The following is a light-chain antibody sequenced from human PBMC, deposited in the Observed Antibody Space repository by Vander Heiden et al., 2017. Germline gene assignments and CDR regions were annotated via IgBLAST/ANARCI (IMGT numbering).Light chain of an antibody. V-gene: IGKV1-5*03. J-gene: IGKJ1*01. CDR3: QHDDNYMWT. CDR2: TAS. Sequence: DVQLTQSPSTLSASVGDRVTITCRASQNIDIWLAWYQQKPGKTPKLLIYTASSLESGVPSRFSGSGSGTEFTLTISSLQPDDSATYYCQHDDNYMWTFGQGTKVEIK. CDR1: QNIDIW.